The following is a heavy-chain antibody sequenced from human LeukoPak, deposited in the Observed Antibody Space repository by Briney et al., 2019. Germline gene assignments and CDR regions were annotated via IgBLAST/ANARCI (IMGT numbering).Heavy chain of an antibody. V-gene: IGHV3-30*02. CDR1: GFIFRNYG. CDR2: LRNDESEI. Sequence: PGGSLRLSCAASGFIFRNYGMHWIRQAPGKGLEGVAFLRNDESEIFYADSVKGRLTISRDNSKNTLYLQMSSLRDEDTAVYYCVKDTGRGDFWGQGTQVTVSS. CDR3: VKDTGRGDF. D-gene: IGHD1-14*01. J-gene: IGHJ4*02.